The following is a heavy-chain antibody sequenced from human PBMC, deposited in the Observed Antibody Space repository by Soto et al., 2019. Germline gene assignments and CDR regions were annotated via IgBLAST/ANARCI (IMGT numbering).Heavy chain of an antibody. CDR3: ARSGYSYTGMDV. J-gene: IGHJ6*02. Sequence: QVQLVQSGAEVKKPGASVKVSCKASGYTFTSYYMHWVRQAPGQGLEWMGIINPSGGSTRYAQKFQGRVTMTRDTSTSTVYMELSSLRSEDTAVYYCARSGYSYTGMDVWGQGTTVTVSS. D-gene: IGHD5-18*01. CDR1: GYTFTSYY. V-gene: IGHV1-46*03. CDR2: INPSGGST.